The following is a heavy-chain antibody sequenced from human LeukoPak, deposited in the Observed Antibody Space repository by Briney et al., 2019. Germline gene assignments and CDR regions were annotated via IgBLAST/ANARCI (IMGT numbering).Heavy chain of an antibody. CDR3: AKMGFIVVVPAASPGEDY. CDR2: IRYDGSNK. V-gene: IGHV3-30*02. Sequence: GGSLRLSCAASGFSFSDYGMHWVRQAPGKGLEWVAFIRYDGSNKYYADSVKGRFTISRDNSKNTLYLQMNSLRAEDTAVYYCAKMGFIVVVPAASPGEDYWGQGTLVTVSS. J-gene: IGHJ4*02. CDR1: GFSFSDYG. D-gene: IGHD2-2*01.